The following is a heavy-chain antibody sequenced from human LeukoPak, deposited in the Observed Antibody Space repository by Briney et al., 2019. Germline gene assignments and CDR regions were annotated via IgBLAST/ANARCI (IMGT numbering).Heavy chain of an antibody. Sequence: GESLRISCKGSGYSFTSYWISWVRQTPGKGLEWMGRIDPSDSYTNYSPSFQGHVTISADKSISTAYLQWSSLKASDTAMYYCARRKGYCSGGSCYSGWFDPWGQGTLVTVSS. J-gene: IGHJ5*02. CDR1: GYSFTSYW. V-gene: IGHV5-10-1*01. D-gene: IGHD2-15*01. CDR2: IDPSDSYT. CDR3: ARRKGYCSGGSCYSGWFDP.